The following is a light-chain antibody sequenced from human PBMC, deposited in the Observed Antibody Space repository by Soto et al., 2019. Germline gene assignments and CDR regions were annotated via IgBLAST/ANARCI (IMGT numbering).Light chain of an antibody. CDR1: QSVTSD. V-gene: IGKV3-15*01. Sequence: EVVMTQSPATLSAFPGERATLSCRASQSVTSDLAWYQQTPGQAPRLLIFATSTRATGIPARFSGSGSGTEFTLTISSLQSEDFAVYYCQQYNNWPPTFGGGTKVDIK. J-gene: IGKJ4*01. CDR3: QQYNNWPPT. CDR2: ATS.